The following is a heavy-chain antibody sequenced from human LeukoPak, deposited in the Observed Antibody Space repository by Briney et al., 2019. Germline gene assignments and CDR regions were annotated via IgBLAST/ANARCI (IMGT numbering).Heavy chain of an antibody. Sequence: GGSLRLSCAASGFTFSSYWMSWVRQAPGKGLEWVANIKQDGSEKYYVDSVKGRFTISRDNAKNSLYLQMNSLRAEDTAVYYCARDRSDVLLWFGELLPHYYYYYYMDVWGKGTTVTISS. CDR1: GFTFSSYW. D-gene: IGHD3-10*01. V-gene: IGHV3-7*01. J-gene: IGHJ6*03. CDR3: ARDRSDVLLWFGELLPHYYYYYYMDV. CDR2: IKQDGSEK.